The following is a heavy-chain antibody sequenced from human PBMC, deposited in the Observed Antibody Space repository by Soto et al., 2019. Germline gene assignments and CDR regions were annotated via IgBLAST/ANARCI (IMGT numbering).Heavy chain of an antibody. CDR2: IYYIGST. CDR3: ATDIAPAGTWFAP. Sequence: PSEALAVISTVSGGSISSGYYYWSWIRQAPGKGLEWMGYIYYIGSTYYNPSLKSRVTISVGTSKKQFSLKLSSVTAAATAVYYCATDIAPAGTWFAPCGHVTLVTGSS. V-gene: IGHV4-30-4*01. D-gene: IGHD6-13*01. CDR1: GGSISSGYYY. J-gene: IGHJ5*02.